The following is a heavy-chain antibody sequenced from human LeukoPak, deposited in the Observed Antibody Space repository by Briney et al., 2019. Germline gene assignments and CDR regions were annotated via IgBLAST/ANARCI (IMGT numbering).Heavy chain of an antibody. Sequence: ASLKVSCKASGYTFSDHYMHCVRQAPGQPLDYMASINPHTDGINNYAHKFQGRVTMTRDTSISTAYMELSRLRSDDTAVYFCQADDGIRYFDWLFEEYYFDYWGQGTLVTVSS. D-gene: IGHD3-9*01. CDR1: GYTFSDHY. CDR3: QADDGIRYFDWLFEEYYFDY. J-gene: IGHJ4*02. CDR2: INPHTDGI. V-gene: IGHV1-2*07.